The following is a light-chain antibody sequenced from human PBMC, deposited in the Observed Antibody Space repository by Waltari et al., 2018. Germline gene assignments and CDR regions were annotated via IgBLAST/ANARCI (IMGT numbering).Light chain of an antibody. V-gene: IGLV2-11*01. CDR3: CSYAGSYTFV. Sequence: QSALTQPRSVSGSLGQSVTISCTGTGSYIGGYNYVCWYQQHPAKVPKLIIFDVAKRPSGVPDRFSGSKSGNTASLTISGLQAEDEADYYCCSYAGSYTFVFGVGTKVSVV. CDR2: DVA. J-gene: IGLJ1*01. CDR1: GSYIGGYNY.